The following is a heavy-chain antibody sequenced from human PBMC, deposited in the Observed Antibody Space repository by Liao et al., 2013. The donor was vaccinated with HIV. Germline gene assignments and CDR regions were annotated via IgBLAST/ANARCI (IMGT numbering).Heavy chain of an antibody. V-gene: IGHV4-4*07. CDR2: VHSSGSA. J-gene: IGHJ4*02. D-gene: IGHD1-1*01. CDR3: AKGALRSPTGASFDL. CDR1: GGSINTYY. Sequence: QVQLQESGPGLVKPSETLSLKCSVSGGSINTYYWNWIRLPAGKGLEWIGRVHSSGSANYSPSLRSRATISVDTSKNQFSLILTSVSAADTAVYYCAKGALRSPTGASFDLWGQGTLVTVSS.